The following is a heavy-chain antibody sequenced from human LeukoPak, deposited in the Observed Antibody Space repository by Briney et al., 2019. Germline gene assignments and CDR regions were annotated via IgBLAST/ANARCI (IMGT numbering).Heavy chain of an antibody. V-gene: IGHV3-21*01. J-gene: IGHJ3*02. Sequence: GGSLRLSCAASGFTFSSYSMNWVRQAPGKGLEWVSSISSSSSYIYYADSVKGRFTISRDNAKNSLYLQMNSLRAEDTAVYYCARGPRALRHAFDIWGQGTMVTVSS. CDR1: GFTFSSYS. CDR2: ISSSSSYI. CDR3: ARGPRALRHAFDI.